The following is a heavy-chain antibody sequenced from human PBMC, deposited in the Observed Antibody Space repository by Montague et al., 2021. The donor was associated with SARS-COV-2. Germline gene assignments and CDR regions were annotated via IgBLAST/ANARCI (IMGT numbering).Heavy chain of an antibody. Sequence: CAISGDSVSSNSANWNWIRQSPSRGLEWLARTYFRSKWHNDYAVPVKRRVTINPDTSKNQISLQLNSVTPEDTAVYYCARTSAPSDYWGQGTLVTVSS. D-gene: IGHD1-26*01. CDR1: GDSVSSNSAN. CDR3: ARTSAPSDY. CDR2: TYFRSKWHN. J-gene: IGHJ4*02. V-gene: IGHV6-1*01.